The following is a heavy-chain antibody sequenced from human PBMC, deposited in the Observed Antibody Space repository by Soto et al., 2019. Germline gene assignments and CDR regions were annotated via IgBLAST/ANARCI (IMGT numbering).Heavy chain of an antibody. CDR3: PRENSYFDY. CDR2: ISAYNANA. V-gene: IGHV1-18*01. CDR1: GYTFRNFG. Sequence: QIQLLQSGAEVKKPGASVKVTCKASGYTFRNFGISWVRQAPGQGLEWMGWISAYNANANYAQKFQGRLTMTADTSTSTAYMELRSLRSDDRGVYYCPRENSYFDYWGQGTLVTVS. J-gene: IGHJ4*02.